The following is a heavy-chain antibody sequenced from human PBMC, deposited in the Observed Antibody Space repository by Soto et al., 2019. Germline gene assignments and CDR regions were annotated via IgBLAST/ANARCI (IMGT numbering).Heavy chain of an antibody. J-gene: IGHJ4*02. CDR1: GFTFSSYA. Sequence: EVQLLESGGGLVQPGGSLRLSCAASGFTFSSYAMSWVRQAPGKGLEWVSAISGSGGSTYYADSVKGRFTSSRDNSKNTLYLQMNSLRAEDTAVYYCAKDGGYAYYDSSGYYFGYWGQGTLVTVSS. V-gene: IGHV3-23*01. CDR3: AKDGGYAYYDSSGYYFGY. D-gene: IGHD3-22*01. CDR2: ISGSGGST.